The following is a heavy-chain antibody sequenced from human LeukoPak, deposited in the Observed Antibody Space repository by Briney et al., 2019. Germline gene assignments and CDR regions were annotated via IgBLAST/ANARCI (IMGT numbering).Heavy chain of an antibody. D-gene: IGHD2/OR15-2a*01. J-gene: IGHJ1*01. V-gene: IGHV3-11*01. Sequence: GGSLRLSCAATGFSFSDYYMNWFRQVPGKGLEWISYISNSGGAMFYADSVKGRFTVSRDNARNSLYLQMTSLRVEDTAVYHCAPGGDSTSGQXGQGTLXTVSS. CDR3: APGGDSTSGQ. CDR2: ISNSGGAM. CDR1: GFSFSDYY.